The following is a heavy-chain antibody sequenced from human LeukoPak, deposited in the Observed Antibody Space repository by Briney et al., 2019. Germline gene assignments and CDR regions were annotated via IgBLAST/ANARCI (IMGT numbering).Heavy chain of an antibody. V-gene: IGHV3-21*06. Sequence: GGSLRLSCAASGFTFRSYPMTWDRQPPGKVLEWVSSIGGRRTYTYYADSVKGRFTISRDNAKNSLDLQMNNLRAEDTAVYYCARGDDYGDRNYLDSWGQGTLVTVSS. D-gene: IGHD4-17*01. CDR1: GFTFRSYP. J-gene: IGHJ4*02. CDR3: ARGDDYGDRNYLDS. CDR2: IGGRRTYT.